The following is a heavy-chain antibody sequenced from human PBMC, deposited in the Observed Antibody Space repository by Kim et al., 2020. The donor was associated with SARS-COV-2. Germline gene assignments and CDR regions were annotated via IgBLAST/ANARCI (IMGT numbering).Heavy chain of an antibody. V-gene: IGHV4-34*01. CDR2: INHSGST. D-gene: IGHD5-12*01. CDR3: ARGPPRWGYLPAPALGFDY. J-gene: IGHJ4*02. Sequence: SETLSLTCAVYGGSFSGYYWSWIRQPPGKGLEWIGEINHSGSTNYNPSLKSRVTISVDTSKNQFSLKLSSVTAADTAVYYCARGPPRWGYLPAPALGFDYWGQGTLVTVSS. CDR1: GGSFSGYY.